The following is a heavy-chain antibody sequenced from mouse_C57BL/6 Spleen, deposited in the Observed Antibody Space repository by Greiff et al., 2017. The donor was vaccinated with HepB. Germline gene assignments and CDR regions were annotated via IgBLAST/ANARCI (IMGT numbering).Heavy chain of an antibody. V-gene: IGHV1-76*01. CDR2: IYPGSGNT. Sequence: VQLQQSGAELVRPGASVKLSCKASGYTFTDYYINWVKQRPGQGLEWIARIYPGSGNTYYNEKLQGKATLTAEKSSSTAYMQLSRLTSDDSAFYFCAKDSSGYRFAYWGQGTLVTVSA. CDR1: GYTFTDYY. J-gene: IGHJ3*01. D-gene: IGHD3-2*02. CDR3: AKDSSGYRFAY.